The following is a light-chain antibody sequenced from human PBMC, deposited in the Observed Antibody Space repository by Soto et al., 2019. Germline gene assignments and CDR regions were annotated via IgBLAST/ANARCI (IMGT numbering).Light chain of an antibody. Sequence: IVITQSPATLSVSPGERGTLSCRASQSISNNLAWYQQKPGQAPRLLIYGASTRATGIPDRFSGSGSGTDFTLTISRLEPEDFAVYYCQQYGSSGTFGQGTKVDIK. V-gene: IGKV3-20*01. J-gene: IGKJ1*01. CDR3: QQYGSSGT. CDR2: GAS. CDR1: QSISNN.